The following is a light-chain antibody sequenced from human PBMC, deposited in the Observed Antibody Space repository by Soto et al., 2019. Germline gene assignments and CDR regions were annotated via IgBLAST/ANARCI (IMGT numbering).Light chain of an antibody. V-gene: IGLV1-44*01. Sequence: QSVLTQPPSASGTPGQRVTISCSGTRSNLGSNSVNWYQHLPGTAPKLLLYNNFNRPSGVPDRFTGSKSGTSASLAISGLQSEDEGDYYCAAWDDSLTFGVFGGGTKLTVL. CDR2: NNF. CDR3: AAWDDSLTFGV. J-gene: IGLJ3*02. CDR1: RSNLGSNS.